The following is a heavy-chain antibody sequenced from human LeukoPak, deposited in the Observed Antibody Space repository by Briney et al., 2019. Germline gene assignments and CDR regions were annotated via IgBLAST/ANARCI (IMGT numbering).Heavy chain of an antibody. V-gene: IGHV1-18*01. CDR3: ARDLRCSGGSCYLIGDYYYGMDV. Sequence: GASVKVSCKASGYTFTSYGISWVRQAPGQGLEWMGWISAYNGNTNYAQKLQGRVTMTTDTSISTAYMELSRLRSDDTAVYYCARDLRCSGGSCYLIGDYYYGMDVWGQGTTVTVSS. J-gene: IGHJ6*02. CDR2: ISAYNGNT. D-gene: IGHD2-15*01. CDR1: GYTFTSYG.